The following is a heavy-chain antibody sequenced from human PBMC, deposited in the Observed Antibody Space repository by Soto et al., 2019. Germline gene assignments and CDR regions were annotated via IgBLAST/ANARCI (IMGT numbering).Heavy chain of an antibody. CDR2: IFYSGST. Sequence: PSEILSLTCTVSGGSISSYCLGWIRQPPGKGLEWIGYIFYSGSTNYNPSLEGRVTISVDTSKNQFSLKVSSVTAADTAVYYCARHYPIGNNWNYFDYWGQGTLVTVSS. D-gene: IGHD1-1*01. J-gene: IGHJ4*02. V-gene: IGHV4-59*01. CDR1: GGSISSYC. CDR3: ARHYPIGNNWNYFDY.